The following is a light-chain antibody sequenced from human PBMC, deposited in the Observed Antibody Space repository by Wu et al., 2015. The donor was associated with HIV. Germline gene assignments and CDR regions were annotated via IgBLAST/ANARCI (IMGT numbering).Light chain of an antibody. V-gene: IGKV1-5*03. Sequence: DIQMTQSPSGLSASVGDRVTITCRASQNIGIKLAWYLQKPGKAPKLLIYKASTLDIGVSSRFNGSGSGAEFTLSISGLQREDFAVYYCQTTELRFPLTFGHGTRLEIK. CDR1: QNIGIK. CDR3: QTTELRFPLT. J-gene: IGKJ5*01. CDR2: KAS.